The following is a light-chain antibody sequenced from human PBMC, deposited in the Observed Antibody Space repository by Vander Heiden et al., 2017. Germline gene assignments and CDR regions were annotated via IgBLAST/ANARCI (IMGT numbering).Light chain of an antibody. J-gene: IGKJ4*01. V-gene: IGKV4-1*01. Sequence: DIVMTQSPDSLAVSLGERATINCKSSQSVLYSSNNKNYLAWYQQKPGQPPKLLIYTAYTREYGVSVRVTVSAARTDFTLTISSLQAEDVAVYYCQQYYSTPLTFGGGTKVEIK. CDR3: QQYYSTPLT. CDR2: TAY. CDR1: QSVLYSSNNKNY.